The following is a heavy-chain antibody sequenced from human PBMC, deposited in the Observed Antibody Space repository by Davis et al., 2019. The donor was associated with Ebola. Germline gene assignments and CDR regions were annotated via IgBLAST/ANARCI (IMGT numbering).Heavy chain of an antibody. CDR3: ARDGPRPTNGPPGAFYNDAFDI. CDR2: IYYSGST. Sequence: PSETLSLTCTVSGGSISSGDYYWSWIRQPPGKGLEWIGYIYYSGSTYYNPSLKSRVTISVDTSKNQFSLKLSSVTAADTAVYYCARDGPRPTNGPPGAFYNDAFDIWGQGTMVTVSS. D-gene: IGHD3-10*01. CDR1: GGSISSGDYY. J-gene: IGHJ3*02. V-gene: IGHV4-30-4*01.